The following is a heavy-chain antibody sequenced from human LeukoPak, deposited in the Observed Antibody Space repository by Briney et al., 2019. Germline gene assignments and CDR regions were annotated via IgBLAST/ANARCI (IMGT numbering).Heavy chain of an antibody. CDR3: AKHYMGSSYNHGLDC. CDR1: GASISSSGGYY. J-gene: IGHJ4*02. Sequence: SETLSLTCTVSGASISSSGGYYWGWIRQPPGKGLEWIGSIYYSGTTYYNPSLKSRVTISVDTSKNQFSLKLSSVTAADTALYYCAKHYMGSSYNHGLDCWGQGTLVTVSS. V-gene: IGHV4-39*01. CDR2: IYYSGTT. D-gene: IGHD3-10*01.